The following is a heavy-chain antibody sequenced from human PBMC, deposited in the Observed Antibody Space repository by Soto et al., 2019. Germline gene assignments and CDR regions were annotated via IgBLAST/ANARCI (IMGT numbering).Heavy chain of an antibody. J-gene: IGHJ4*02. Sequence: SETLSLTCTVSGGSISSGDYYWSWTRQPPGKGLEWIGYIYYSGSTYYNPSLKSRVTISVDTSKNQFSLKLSSVTAADTAVYYCARARGLVEMATIFFDYWGQGTLVTVSS. V-gene: IGHV4-30-4*01. CDR1: GGSISSGDYY. CDR3: ARARGLVEMATIFFDY. CDR2: IYYSGST. D-gene: IGHD5-12*01.